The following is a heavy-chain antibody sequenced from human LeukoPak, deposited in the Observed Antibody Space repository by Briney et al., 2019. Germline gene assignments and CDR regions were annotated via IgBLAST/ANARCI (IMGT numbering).Heavy chain of an antibody. CDR1: GFTFSEHH. D-gene: IGHD2-8*02. V-gene: IGHV3-74*01. J-gene: IGHJ4*02. Sequence: GGSLTLSCAASGFTFSEHHMRWIRQAPGKGLEWVARINSDGSSTSYADSVKGRFTISRDNAKNTLYLQMNSLRAEDTAVYYCARDQIYCTGGYCYFDYWGQGTLVTVSS. CDR3: ARDQIYCTGGYCYFDY. CDR2: INSDGSST.